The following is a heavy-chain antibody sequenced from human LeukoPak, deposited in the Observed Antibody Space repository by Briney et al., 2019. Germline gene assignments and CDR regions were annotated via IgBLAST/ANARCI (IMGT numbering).Heavy chain of an antibody. V-gene: IGHV3-66*01. Sequence: GSLRLSCAASGITVSSNYMTWVRQAPGKGLEWLSVIYSGGDTHYADSVKGRFTISRGNSKNTLFLQMNSLRAEDTAVYYCARRTGEGFFDYWRQGTLVTVSS. CDR3: ARRTGEGFFDY. CDR2: IYSGGDT. J-gene: IGHJ4*02. D-gene: IGHD1-1*01. CDR1: GITVSSNY.